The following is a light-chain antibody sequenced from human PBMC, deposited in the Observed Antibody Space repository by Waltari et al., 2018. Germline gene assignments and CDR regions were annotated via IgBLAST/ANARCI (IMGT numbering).Light chain of an antibody. Sequence: QSALTQPASVSGSPGQSITISCTGTSSDIGAYHYVSWYQQFPGKAPKLIIYDVSKRPSGVSNRFSGSTSGYSASLTISGLQVDDEAHYHCASYTSGSTHVAFGGGTQVTVL. CDR2: DVS. CDR3: ASYTSGSTHVA. J-gene: IGLJ2*01. V-gene: IGLV2-14*01. CDR1: SSDIGAYHY.